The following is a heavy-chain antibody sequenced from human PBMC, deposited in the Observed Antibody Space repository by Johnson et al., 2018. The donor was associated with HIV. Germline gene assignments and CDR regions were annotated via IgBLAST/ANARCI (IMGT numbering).Heavy chain of an antibody. V-gene: IGHV3-30*04. CDR3: AREGGSKDAFDI. CDR1: GFTFSSYA. J-gene: IGHJ3*02. CDR2: ISYDGSNK. D-gene: IGHD3-16*01. Sequence: QVQLVESGGRVVQPGRSLRLSCAASGFTFSSYAMHWVRQAPGKGLEWVAVISYDGSNKYYADSVKGRFTISRDNSKNTLYLQMNSLRAEDTAVYYCAREGGSKDAFDIWGQGTMVTVSS.